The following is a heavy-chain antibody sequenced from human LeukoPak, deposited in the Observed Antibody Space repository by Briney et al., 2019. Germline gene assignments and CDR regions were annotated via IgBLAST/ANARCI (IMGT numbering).Heavy chain of an antibody. CDR1: GGSISSGDYY. D-gene: IGHD6-13*01. CDR2: IYYSGST. V-gene: IGHV4-30-4*08. J-gene: IGHJ4*02. CDR3: ARSNIAAAGNDY. Sequence: PSQTLSLTCTVSGGSISSGDYYWSSIRQPPGKGLEWIGYIYYSGSTYYNPSLKSRVTISVDTSKNQFSLKLSSVTAADTAVYYCARSNIAAAGNDYWGQGTLVTVSS.